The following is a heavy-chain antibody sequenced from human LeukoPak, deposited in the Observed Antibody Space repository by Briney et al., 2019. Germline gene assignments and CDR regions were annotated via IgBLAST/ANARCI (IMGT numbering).Heavy chain of an antibody. V-gene: IGHV4-34*01. CDR3: ARRRLRYFDWSKQPNWFDP. D-gene: IGHD3-9*01. CDR1: GDFITAYY. J-gene: IGHJ5*02. CDR2: INHSGST. Sequence: SETLSLTCTVSGDFITAYYWSWIRQPPGKGLEWIGEINHSGSTNYNPSLKSRVTISVDTSKNQFSLKLSSVTAADTAVYYCARRRLRYFDWSKQPNWFDPWGQGTLVTVSS.